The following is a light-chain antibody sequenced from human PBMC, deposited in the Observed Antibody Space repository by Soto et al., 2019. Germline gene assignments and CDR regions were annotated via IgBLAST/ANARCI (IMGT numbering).Light chain of an antibody. CDR1: QSVSSSY. CDR2: GAS. CDR3: QQYGSSPLFT. Sequence: EIVLTQSPGTLSLSPGERATLSCRASQSVSSSYLAWYQQKPGQAPRLLIYGASGRATGIPDRFSGSGSGTHGTLTISRREPDEEAVDYWQQYGSSPLFTLGPGNKVYI. V-gene: IGKV3-20*01. J-gene: IGKJ3*01.